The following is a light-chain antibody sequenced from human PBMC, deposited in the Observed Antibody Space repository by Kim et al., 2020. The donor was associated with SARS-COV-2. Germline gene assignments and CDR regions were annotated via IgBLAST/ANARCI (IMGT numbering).Light chain of an antibody. Sequence: AVQMTQSPSSLSASVGDRVTITCRASRDIRNDLGWYQQKPGRAPNLLIYAASSLQSGVPPRFSGSGSSTDFTLTISSLQPEDFATYYCLQDYYYPRTFGQGTKLEI. CDR1: RDIRND. V-gene: IGKV1-6*01. J-gene: IGKJ2*01. CDR3: LQDYYYPRT. CDR2: AAS.